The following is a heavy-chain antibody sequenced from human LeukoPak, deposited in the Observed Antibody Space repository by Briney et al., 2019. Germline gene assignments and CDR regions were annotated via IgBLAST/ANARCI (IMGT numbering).Heavy chain of an antibody. CDR1: GGSISSYY. J-gene: IGHJ4*02. Sequence: SGTLSLTCTVSGGSISSYYWRWIRQPPGKGLEWIGYIYYSGSTNYNPSLKSRVAISVDTSKNQFSLKLGSVTAADTAVYYCAKHGGYSYGYGFDYWGQGTLVTVSS. CDR3: AKHGGYSYGYGFDY. D-gene: IGHD5-18*01. V-gene: IGHV4-59*01. CDR2: IYYSGST.